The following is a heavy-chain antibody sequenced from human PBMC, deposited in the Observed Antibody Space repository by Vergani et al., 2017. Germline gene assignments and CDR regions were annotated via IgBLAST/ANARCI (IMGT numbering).Heavy chain of an antibody. CDR2: IKSDGRT. J-gene: IGHJ4*01. Sequence: VELLESGGGLAQPGGSLRVSCSASGFRVTTYYMSWVRQAPGKGLEWVSVIKSDGRTSYAESVRSRFTIARDTTRNAVYLQMKILRVEDTGVYYCTRSECSGTTCYGHYFDLWGHGILVTVSS. V-gene: IGHV3-66*02. CDR1: GFRVTTYY. D-gene: IGHD2-15*01. CDR3: TRSECSGTTCYGHYFDL.